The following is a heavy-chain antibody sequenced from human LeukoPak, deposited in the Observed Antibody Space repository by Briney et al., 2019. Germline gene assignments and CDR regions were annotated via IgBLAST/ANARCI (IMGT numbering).Heavy chain of an antibody. D-gene: IGHD2-2*02. CDR3: ARAVGYCSSTSCYTQSYYYYGMDV. CDR2: MNPNSGNT. J-gene: IGHJ6*02. CDR1: GYTFTSYD. Sequence: EASVKVSCKASGYTFTSYDINWERQATGQELEWMGWMNPNSGNTGYAQKFQGRVTMTRNTSISTAYMELSSLRSEDTAVYYCARAVGYCSSTSCYTQSYYYYGMDVWGQGTTVTVSS. V-gene: IGHV1-8*01.